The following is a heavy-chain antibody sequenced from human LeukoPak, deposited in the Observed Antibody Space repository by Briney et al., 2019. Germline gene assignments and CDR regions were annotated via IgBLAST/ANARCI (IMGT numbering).Heavy chain of an antibody. Sequence: SETLSLTCTVSGGSISSYYWSWIRQPPGKGREGSGYIYYSWSTNYNPSLKSRVTISVDTSKNQFSLKLSSVTAADTAVYYCARESRDGYSLDFDYWGQGTLVTVSS. CDR2: IYYSWST. D-gene: IGHD5-24*01. J-gene: IGHJ4*02. CDR1: GGSISSYY. CDR3: ARESRDGYSLDFDY. V-gene: IGHV4-59*12.